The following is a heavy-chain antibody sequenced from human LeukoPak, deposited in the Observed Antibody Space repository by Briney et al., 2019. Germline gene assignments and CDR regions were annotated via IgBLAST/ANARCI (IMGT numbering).Heavy chain of an antibody. CDR1: GYTFTGYY. CDR2: INPNSGGT. V-gene: IGHV1-2*02. CDR3: ARPGITMVRGVIIMPYYMDV. J-gene: IGHJ6*03. Sequence: ASVTVSCKASGYTFTGYYMHWVRQAPGQGLEWMGWINPNSGGTNYAQKFQGRVTMTRDTSISTAYMELSRLRSDDTAVYYCARPGITMVRGVIIMPYYMDVWGKGTTVTVSS. D-gene: IGHD3-10*01.